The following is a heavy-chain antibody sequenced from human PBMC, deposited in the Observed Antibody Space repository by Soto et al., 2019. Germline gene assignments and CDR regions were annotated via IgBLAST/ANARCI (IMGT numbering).Heavy chain of an antibody. CDR1: GGTFSSYA. D-gene: IGHD6-13*01. J-gene: IGHJ4*02. V-gene: IGHV1-69*12. CDR2: IIPIFGTA. Sequence: VQLVQSGAEVKKPGSSVKVSCKASGGTFSSYAISWVRQAPGQGLEWMGGIIPIFGTANYAQKFQGRVTITADESTSTAYMELSSLRSEDTAVYYCARGREYSSSWREDWGYSMDYWGQGTLVTVSS. CDR3: ARGREYSSSWREDWGYSMDY.